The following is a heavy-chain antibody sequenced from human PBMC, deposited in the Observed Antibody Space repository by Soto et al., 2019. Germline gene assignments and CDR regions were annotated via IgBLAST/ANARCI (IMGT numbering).Heavy chain of an antibody. Sequence: SETLSLTCTVSGGSISSSSYYWGWIRQPPGKGLEWIGSIYYSGSTYYNPSLKSRVTISVDTSKNQFSLKLSSVTAADTAVYYCAAYSGYSSSWYDYWGQGTLVTVSS. CDR3: AAYSGYSSSWYDY. CDR1: GGSISSSSYY. J-gene: IGHJ4*02. V-gene: IGHV4-39*07. D-gene: IGHD6-13*01. CDR2: IYYSGST.